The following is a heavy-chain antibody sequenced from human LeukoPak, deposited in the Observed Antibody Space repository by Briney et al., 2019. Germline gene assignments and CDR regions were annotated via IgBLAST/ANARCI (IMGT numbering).Heavy chain of an antibody. V-gene: IGHV1-24*01. J-gene: IGHJ4*02. CDR3: ATDPVGYCNADGCYSVDY. CDR2: FDPEHGET. D-gene: IGHD2-15*01. Sequence: SVKVSCKVSGYTLTELSMHWVRQAPGKGLEWMGGFDPEHGETVYAQKFQGRLTMTEDTSTHTAYMELSSLRSDGTAVYYCATDPVGYCNADGCYSVDYWGQGTLVTVSS. CDR1: GYTLTELS.